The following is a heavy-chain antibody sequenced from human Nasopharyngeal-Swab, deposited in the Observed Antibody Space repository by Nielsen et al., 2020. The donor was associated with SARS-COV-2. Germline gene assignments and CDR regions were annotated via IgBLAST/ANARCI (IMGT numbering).Heavy chain of an antibody. D-gene: IGHD2-2*01. V-gene: IGHV3-53*01. CDR2: IYSGGST. J-gene: IGHJ6*03. Sequence: WTRQPPGKGLEWVSVIYSGGSTYYADSVKGRFTISRDNSKNTLYLQMNSLRAEDTAVYYCARLSSYYYYYYMDVWGKGTTVTVSS. CDR3: ARLSSYYYYYYMDV.